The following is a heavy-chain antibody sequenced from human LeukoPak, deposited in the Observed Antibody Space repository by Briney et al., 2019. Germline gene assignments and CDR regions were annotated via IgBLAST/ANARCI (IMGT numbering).Heavy chain of an antibody. Sequence: GRSLRLSCAASGFTFSSYAMHWVRQAPGKGLEWVAVISYDGSNKYYADSVKGRFTISRDNSKNTLYLQMNSLRAEDTAVYYCAKDLGQQWLVLDYWGQGTLVTVSS. J-gene: IGHJ4*02. V-gene: IGHV3-30*04. CDR1: GFTFSSYA. CDR2: ISYDGSNK. CDR3: AKDLGQQWLVLDY. D-gene: IGHD6-19*01.